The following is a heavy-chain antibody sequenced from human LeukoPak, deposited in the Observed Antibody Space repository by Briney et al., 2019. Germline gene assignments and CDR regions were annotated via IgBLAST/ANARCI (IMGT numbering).Heavy chain of an antibody. CDR1: GFTFSSYG. V-gene: IGHV3-30*02. D-gene: IGHD5-24*01. CDR2: IRHDGSKK. J-gene: IGHJ4*02. Sequence: GGSLRLSCGASGFTFSSYGVHWVRQGPGKGLEWVAFIRHDGSKKYHADSVKGRFTISRDNAKNSLYLQMNSLRAEDTAVYYCARDRGAGWLTNAPIFYWGQGTLVTVSS. CDR3: ARDRGAGWLTNAPIFY.